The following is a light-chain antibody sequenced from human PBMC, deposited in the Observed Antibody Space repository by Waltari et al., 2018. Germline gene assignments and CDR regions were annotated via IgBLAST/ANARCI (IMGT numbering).Light chain of an antibody. CDR2: SNN. Sequence: QSVLTQPPSASGTAGQRVTISFSGRSSNIGNSVFSCYQQLPGTAPKLLIHSNNQRPSGVPDRFSASKSGTSASLAISGLQSADEAHYYCSAWDDSLNDPVVFGGGTKLTVL. CDR1: SSNIGNSV. V-gene: IGLV1-44*01. J-gene: IGLJ2*01. CDR3: SAWDDSLNDPVV.